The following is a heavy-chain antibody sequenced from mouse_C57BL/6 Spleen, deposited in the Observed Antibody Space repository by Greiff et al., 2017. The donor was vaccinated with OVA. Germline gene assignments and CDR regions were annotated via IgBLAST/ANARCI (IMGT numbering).Heavy chain of an antibody. V-gene: IGHV7-1*01. J-gene: IGHJ2*01. CDR2: SRNKANDYTT. Sequence: EVKVVESGGGLVQSGRSLRLSCATSGFTFSDFYMEWVRQAPGKGLEWIAASRNKANDYTTEYSASVKGRFIVSRDTSQSILYLQMNALRAEDTAIYYCARDAPTGTGYFDYWGQGTTLTVSS. CDR1: GFTFSDFY. D-gene: IGHD4-1*02. CDR3: ARDAPTGTGYFDY.